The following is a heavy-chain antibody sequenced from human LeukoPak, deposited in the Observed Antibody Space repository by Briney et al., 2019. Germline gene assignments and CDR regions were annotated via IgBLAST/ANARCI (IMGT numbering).Heavy chain of an antibody. CDR1: GFTCSSYA. Sequence: GGSLRLSCAASGFTCSSYAMSWVRQAPGKGLEWVSAISGSGGSTYYADSVKGRFTISRDNSKSTLYLQMNSLRAEDTAVYYCAKEWVFLGPIQPPGDVWGKGTTVTVSS. CDR2: ISGSGGST. J-gene: IGHJ6*04. D-gene: IGHD3-3*01. CDR3: AKEWVFLGPIQPPGDV. V-gene: IGHV3-23*01.